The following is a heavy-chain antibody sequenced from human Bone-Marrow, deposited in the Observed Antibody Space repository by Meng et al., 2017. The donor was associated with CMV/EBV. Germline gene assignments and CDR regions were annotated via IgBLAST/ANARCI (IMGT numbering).Heavy chain of an antibody. J-gene: IGHJ5*02. D-gene: IGHD3-3*01. CDR3: ARGQMYYDFWSGTQNWFDP. Sequence: GSLKISCAASGFTFSSYEMNWVRQAPGKGLEWVSYISSSGNTIYYADSVKGRFTISRDNAKNSLYLQMNSLRGEDTAVYYCARGQMYYDFWSGTQNWFDPWGQGTLVTVSS. CDR2: ISSSGNTI. V-gene: IGHV3-48*03. CDR1: GFTFSSYE.